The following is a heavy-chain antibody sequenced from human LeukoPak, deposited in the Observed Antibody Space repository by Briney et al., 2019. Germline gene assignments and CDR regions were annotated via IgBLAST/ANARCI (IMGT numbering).Heavy chain of an antibody. CDR2: ISGRINYI. CDR1: GFTFTSFS. Sequence: GGSLRLSCAASGFTFTSFSMNWVRHAPEEGPEWVSFISGRINYISYTASVRGRFTFSRDNAKNTLSLRMDLLPPEDPAVYYCARTSGPAAISPYFFDAWGQGTLVTV. D-gene: IGHD2-2*02. V-gene: IGHV3-21*01. CDR3: ARTSGPAAISPYFFDA. J-gene: IGHJ4*02.